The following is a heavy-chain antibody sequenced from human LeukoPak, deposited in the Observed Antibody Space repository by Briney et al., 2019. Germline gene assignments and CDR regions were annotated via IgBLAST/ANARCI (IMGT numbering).Heavy chain of an antibody. CDR3: AREPYSGYDQVYYFDY. CDR1: GFTFNSYA. V-gene: IGHV3-30-3*01. Sequence: GRSLRLSCAASGFTFNSYAMHWVRQAPGKGLEWVAVISYDGSNKYYADSVKGRFTISRDNSKNTLYLQMNSLRAEDTAVYYCAREPYSGYDQVYYFDYWGQGTLVTVSS. D-gene: IGHD5-12*01. J-gene: IGHJ4*02. CDR2: ISYDGSNK.